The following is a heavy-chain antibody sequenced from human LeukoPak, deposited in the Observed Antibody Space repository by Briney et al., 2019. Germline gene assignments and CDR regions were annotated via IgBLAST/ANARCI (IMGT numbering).Heavy chain of an antibody. V-gene: IGHV3-7*01. CDR1: GFPFSNYW. Sequence: GGSLRLSCAGSGFPFSNYWMAWVRQAPGKGLEWVANMKEDGGEINYVDSVKGRFTISRDNAKNSLDLQVNSLRVDDTAVYYCVRDRGYSTFDYWGQGTLVIVSS. D-gene: IGHD4-23*01. CDR3: VRDRGYSTFDY. J-gene: IGHJ4*02. CDR2: MKEDGGEI.